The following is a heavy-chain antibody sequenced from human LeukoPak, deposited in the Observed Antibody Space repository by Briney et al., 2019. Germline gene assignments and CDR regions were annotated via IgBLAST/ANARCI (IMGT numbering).Heavy chain of an antibody. J-gene: IGHJ6*04. CDR2: ISTNGGST. Sequence: GGSLRLSCAASGFTFSSYAMSWVRQAPGEGLEWVSAISTNGGSTYFADSVKGRFTITRDNSKNTLSLEMNSLRPEDTAVYYCANGRPEDVWGKGTTVTVSS. V-gene: IGHV3-23*01. CDR1: GFTFSSYA. CDR3: ANGRPEDV.